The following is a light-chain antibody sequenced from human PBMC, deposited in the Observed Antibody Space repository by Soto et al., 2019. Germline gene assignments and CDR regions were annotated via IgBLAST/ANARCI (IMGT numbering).Light chain of an antibody. CDR1: NSDIGGYNY. Sequence: QSVLTQPASVSGSPGQSITISCTGTNSDIGGYNYVSWYQHHPGKAPKLIISGVSYRPSGVSDRCSGSKSGNTASLTISGRQAEDEADYYCSAYATSDTLVLFGGGTKLTVL. J-gene: IGLJ3*02. V-gene: IGLV2-14*03. CDR2: GVS. CDR3: SAYATSDTLVL.